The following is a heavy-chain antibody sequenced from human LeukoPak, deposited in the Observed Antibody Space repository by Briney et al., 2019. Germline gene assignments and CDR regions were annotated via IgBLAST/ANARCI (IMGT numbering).Heavy chain of an antibody. V-gene: IGHV3-30*04. J-gene: IGHJ3*02. CDR3: ARVDDLDAFDI. CDR2: ISDDGTSK. CDR1: GYTFSNHA. D-gene: IGHD2-2*03. Sequence: GGSLRLSCVTSGYTFSNHAMHWVRQGPGKGLEWVAVISDDGTSKFYADSVKGRFTIFRDNSKNTLFLQINSLRPEDTAMYYCARVDDLDAFDIWGQGTLVTVSS.